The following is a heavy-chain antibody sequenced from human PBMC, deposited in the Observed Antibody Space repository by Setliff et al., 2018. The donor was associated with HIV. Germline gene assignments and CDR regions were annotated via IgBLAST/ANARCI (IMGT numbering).Heavy chain of an antibody. CDR3: AKGYNADWYFFDY. Sequence: HPGGSLRLSCAASGFTFSNYVMTWVRQAPGKGLEWVSAISGLSNVRNYADSVKGRFTISRDNSKNTLFLQVSSLRADDTAVYYCAKGYNADWYFFDYWGQGTLVTVSS. D-gene: IGHD1-20*01. V-gene: IGHV3-23*01. CDR2: ISGLSNVR. CDR1: GFTFSNYV. J-gene: IGHJ4*02.